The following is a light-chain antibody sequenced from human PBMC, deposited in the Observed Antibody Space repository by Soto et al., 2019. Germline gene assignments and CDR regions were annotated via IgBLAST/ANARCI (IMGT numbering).Light chain of an antibody. CDR2: DAS. CDR1: QSVTAN. Sequence: EIVMTQSPATLSVSPGESATLSCRASQSVTANLAWYQQRPGQSLRLLIYDASVRATGNPARFSGSGSGTEFTLTISSLQSEDFTVYYCQQYNNWWTFGQGTKVDI. J-gene: IGKJ1*01. V-gene: IGKV3-15*01. CDR3: QQYNNWWT.